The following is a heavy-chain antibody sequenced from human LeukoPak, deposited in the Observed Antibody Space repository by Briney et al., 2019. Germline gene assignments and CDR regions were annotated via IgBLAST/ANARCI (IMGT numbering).Heavy chain of an antibody. J-gene: IGHJ4*02. D-gene: IGHD3-22*01. CDR2: ITSSGGST. CDR3: AKVWDTYYYDSSGSFDY. Sequence: SGGSLRLSCAASGFTFSGYAMSWVRQAPGKGLEWVSVITSSGGSTYYADSVKGRFTISRDNSKNTLYLQMNSLRAEDTAVYYCAKVWDTYYYDSSGSFDYWGQGTLVTVSS. V-gene: IGHV3-23*01. CDR1: GFTFSGYA.